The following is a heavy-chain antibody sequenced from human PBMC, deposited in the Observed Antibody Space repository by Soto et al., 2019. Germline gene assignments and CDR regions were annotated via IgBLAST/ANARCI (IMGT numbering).Heavy chain of an antibody. CDR1: GGSFSGYY. V-gene: IGHV4-34*01. Sequence: QVHLQQWGAGLLKPSETLSLTCAVYGGSFSGYYWSWIRQPPGKGLEWIGEINHRGSTNYNPSLKSRVSISLGTSNNQFSLKLSSVTAADTAVYYCARGRGDGYNQHWYFDLWGRGTLVTVSS. CDR3: ARGRGDGYNQHWYFDL. D-gene: IGHD3-10*01. CDR2: INHRGST. J-gene: IGHJ2*01.